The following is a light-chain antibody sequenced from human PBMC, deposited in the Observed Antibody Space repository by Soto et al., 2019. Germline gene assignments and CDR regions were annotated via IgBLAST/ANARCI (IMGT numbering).Light chain of an antibody. CDR2: DAS. J-gene: IGKJ2*01. V-gene: IGKV3-11*01. CDR3: QQRSNWPRT. CDR1: QSVSSY. Sequence: EIVLTQSPATLSLSPGERATLSCRASQSVSSYLAWYQQNPGQAPRLLIYDASNRATGIPARFSGSGSGTDFTLTISSLEPEDFAVSYCQQRSNWPRTFGQGTKLEIK.